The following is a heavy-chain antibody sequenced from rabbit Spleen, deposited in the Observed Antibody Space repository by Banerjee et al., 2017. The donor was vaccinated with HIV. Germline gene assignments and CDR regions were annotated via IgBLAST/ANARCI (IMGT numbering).Heavy chain of an antibody. CDR1: GIDFTNYY. J-gene: IGHJ3*01. CDR2: IYAARGTT. D-gene: IGHD4-1*01. V-gene: IGHV1S7*01. CDR3: ARAIVPWLGLTRLDL. Sequence: CKASGIDFTNYYINWVRQAPGKGLEWIGIIYAARGTTDYASWVNGRFTISSDNAQSTVDLKMTSLTAADTATYFCARAIVPWLGLTRLDLWGQGTLVTVS.